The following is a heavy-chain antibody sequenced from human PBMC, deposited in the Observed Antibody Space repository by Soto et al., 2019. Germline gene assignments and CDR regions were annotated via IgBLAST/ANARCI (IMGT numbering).Heavy chain of an antibody. Sequence: ASVKVSCKASGYIFTNFGISWVRQAPGQGLEWMGWISAYNGDTNYAQKLQGRVTVTRDTSTSTAYMELRSLTSDDTAVYYCARWGIAVADDYWGQGTLVTVSS. CDR2: ISAYNGDT. V-gene: IGHV1-18*01. D-gene: IGHD6-19*01. CDR3: ARWGIAVADDY. CDR1: GYIFTNFG. J-gene: IGHJ4*02.